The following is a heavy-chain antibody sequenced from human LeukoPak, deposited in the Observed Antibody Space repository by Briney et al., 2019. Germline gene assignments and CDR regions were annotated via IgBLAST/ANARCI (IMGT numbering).Heavy chain of an antibody. Sequence: GGSLRLSCAASGFTFSSYEMNWVRQAPGKGLEWVSYISSSGSTIYYADSVKGRFTISRDNAKNSLYLQMNSLRAEDTAVYYCARKYSSSWSNDAFDIWGQGTMVTVS. CDR3: ARKYSSSWSNDAFDI. CDR2: ISSSGSTI. J-gene: IGHJ3*02. CDR1: GFTFSSYE. V-gene: IGHV3-48*03. D-gene: IGHD6-13*01.